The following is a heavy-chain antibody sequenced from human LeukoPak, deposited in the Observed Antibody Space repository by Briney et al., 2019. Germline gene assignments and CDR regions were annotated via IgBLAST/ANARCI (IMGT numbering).Heavy chain of an antibody. J-gene: IGHJ4*02. CDR3: ARLNYYDSSGSTWFFDY. V-gene: IGHV1-18*01. CDR2: ISAYNGNT. CDR1: GYTFTSYG. Sequence: GASVKVSCKASGYTFTSYGISWVRQAPGQGLEWMGLISAYNGNTNYAQKLQGRVTMTTDTSTSTAYMELRSLRSDDTAVYYCARLNYYDSSGSTWFFDYWGQGTLVTVSS. D-gene: IGHD3-22*01.